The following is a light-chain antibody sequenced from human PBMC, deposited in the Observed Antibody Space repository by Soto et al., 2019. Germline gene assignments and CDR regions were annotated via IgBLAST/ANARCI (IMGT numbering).Light chain of an antibody. Sequence: DIQMTQSPSTLSASVGDRVTITCWASQSISSWLAWYQQKPGKAPKLLIYDASSLESGVPSRFSGSGSGTEFTLTISSLQXXXXATYYCQQYNSYPYTFGQGTKLEIK. V-gene: IGKV1-5*01. CDR3: QQYNSYPYT. J-gene: IGKJ2*01. CDR1: QSISSW. CDR2: DAS.